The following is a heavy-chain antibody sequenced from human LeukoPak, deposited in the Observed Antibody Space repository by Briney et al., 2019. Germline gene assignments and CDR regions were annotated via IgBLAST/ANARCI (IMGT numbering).Heavy chain of an antibody. D-gene: IGHD3-22*01. CDR1: GFTFSNAW. CDR2: IKSKTDGGTT. Sequence: GGSLRLSCAASGFTFSNAWMSWVRQAPGKGLEWVGRIKSKTDGGTTDYAAPVKGRFTISRDDSKNTLYLQMNSLKTEDTAVYYCTTEEIGLYYYDSSGYGNDYWGQGTLVTVSS. V-gene: IGHV3-15*01. J-gene: IGHJ4*02. CDR3: TTEEIGLYYYDSSGYGNDY.